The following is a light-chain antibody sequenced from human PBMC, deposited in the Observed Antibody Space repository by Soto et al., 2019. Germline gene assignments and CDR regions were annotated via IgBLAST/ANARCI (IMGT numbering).Light chain of an antibody. J-gene: IGKJ1*01. CDR1: QSVRTS. Sequence: EIVLTQSPDTLSLSPGERATLSCRASQSVRTSLAWYQQKPGQAPSLLISDVSNRATGIPARFSGSGSRTDFTLTISSLEPEDFAVYYCQQYGSSWWTFGQGTKVEIK. V-gene: IGKV3-11*01. CDR3: QQYGSSWWT. CDR2: DVS.